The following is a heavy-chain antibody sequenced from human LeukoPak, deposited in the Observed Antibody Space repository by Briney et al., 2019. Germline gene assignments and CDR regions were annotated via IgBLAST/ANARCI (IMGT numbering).Heavy chain of an antibody. CDR2: SYYRSKWYN. J-gene: IGHJ5*02. Sequence: SQTLSLPCAISGDSVSSNSAASNWVRQSPSRGLEWLGRSYYRSKWYNDYALSVKSRITSNPDTSKNQFSLQLNSVTPEDTAVYYCARERTGFDPWGQGTLVTVSS. CDR3: ARERTGFDP. D-gene: IGHD1-1*01. V-gene: IGHV6-1*01. CDR1: GDSVSSNSAA.